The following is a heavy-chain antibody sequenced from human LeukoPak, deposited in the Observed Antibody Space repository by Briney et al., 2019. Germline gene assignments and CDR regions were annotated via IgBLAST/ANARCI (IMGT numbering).Heavy chain of an antibody. V-gene: IGHV4-39*01. CDR3: AKSGGYGLIDY. CDR2: IYSSGST. D-gene: IGHD1-26*01. J-gene: IGHJ4*02. Sequence: SETLSLTCTVSGASVSGSPYYWGWIGQPPGKGREWIVSIYSSGSTYYNASLQSRVTTSIETSKNQISLRLNSVTAADTAIYYCAKSGGYGLIDYWGQGTLVTVSS. CDR1: GASVSGSPYY.